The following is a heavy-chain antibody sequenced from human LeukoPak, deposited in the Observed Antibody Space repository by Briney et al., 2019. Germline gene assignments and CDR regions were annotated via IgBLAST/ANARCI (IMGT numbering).Heavy chain of an antibody. D-gene: IGHD6-19*01. CDR3: ATVGAIAVAGTDY. CDR2: FDPEDGET. Sequence: GSSVKVSCKASGGTFSSYAISWVRQATGQGLEWMGGFDPEDGETIYAQKFQGRVTMTEDTSTDTAYMELSSLRSEDTAVYYCATVGAIAVAGTDYWGQGTLVTVSS. CDR1: GGTFSSYA. J-gene: IGHJ4*02. V-gene: IGHV1-24*01.